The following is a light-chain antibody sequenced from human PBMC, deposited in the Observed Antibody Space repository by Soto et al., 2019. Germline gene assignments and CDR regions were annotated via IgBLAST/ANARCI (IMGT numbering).Light chain of an antibody. J-gene: IGKJ2*01. CDR3: RQYGSSPSYT. Sequence: EIVLTQSPGTLSLSPGEIATLACRASQSVSSSSYLAWYQQKPGQAPRLLIYGASIRDTGIPDRFSGSGCATDFTITISTLGPEDFAVYYCRQYGSSPSYTFGQGNKLEIK. V-gene: IGKV3-20*01. CDR2: GAS. CDR1: QSVSSSSY.